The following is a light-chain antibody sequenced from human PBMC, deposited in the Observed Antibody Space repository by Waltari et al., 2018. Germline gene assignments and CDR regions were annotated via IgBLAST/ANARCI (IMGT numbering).Light chain of an antibody. J-gene: IGLJ2*01. CDR3: YSTDRTGKQRV. Sequence: SYELTQPPSVSVSPGQTARIPCPGAAFPHKYGYWYQQKSGQAPVLFIYEDNNRRSGIPERFSGSSSGTMVTLTISGAQVEDEGDYYCYSTDRTGKQRVFGGGTKLTVL. CDR1: AFPHKY. V-gene: IGLV3-10*01. CDR2: EDN.